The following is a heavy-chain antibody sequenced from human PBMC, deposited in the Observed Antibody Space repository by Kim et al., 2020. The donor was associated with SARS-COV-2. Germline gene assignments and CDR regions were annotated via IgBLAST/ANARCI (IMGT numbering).Heavy chain of an antibody. J-gene: IGHJ4*02. CDR2: IRNQVSSYTT. D-gene: IGHD3-9*01. CDR3: TRVFGSHYDVLTTYWQGAGVY. CDR1: ELTFSEHY. Sequence: GGSLRLSCAVSELTFSEHYIDWVRQAPGKGLEWVGRIRNQVSSYTTEYAASVKGRFTISRDDSKKSAYLQMNSLKTEDKAFYYCTRVFGSHYDVLTTYWQGAGVYWGQGTLVIVSS. V-gene: IGHV3-72*01.